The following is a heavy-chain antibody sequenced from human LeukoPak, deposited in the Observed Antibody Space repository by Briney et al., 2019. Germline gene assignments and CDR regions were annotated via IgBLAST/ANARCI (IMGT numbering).Heavy chain of an antibody. CDR3: ARGGDDDFWSGYYSVVSYNWFDP. CDR1: GFTFSNHW. Sequence: PGGSLRLSCAASGFTFSNHWMSWVRQAPGKGLEWVADIKKDGSEKDQVDSVKGRFTISRDNAKNSMYLQMNRLRAEDTAVYYCARGGDDDFWSGYYSVVSYNWFDPWGQGTLVTVSS. J-gene: IGHJ5*02. CDR2: IKKDGSEK. V-gene: IGHV3-7*01. D-gene: IGHD3-3*01.